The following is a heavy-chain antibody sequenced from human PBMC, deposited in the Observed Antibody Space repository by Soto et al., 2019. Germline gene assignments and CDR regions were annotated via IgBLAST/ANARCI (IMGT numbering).Heavy chain of an antibody. V-gene: IGHV3-23*01. D-gene: IGHD1-26*01. CDR1: GITLSSYA. CDR3: AKGQNSGTYRFYFGY. CDR2: ISASGGST. J-gene: IGHJ4*02. Sequence: PGGSLRLSCAASGITLSSYAMSWVRQAPGKGPEWVSGISASGGSTSYADSVKGRFTISRDNSKNTLYLQMNSLRADDTAVYHCAKGQNSGTYRFYFGYWGQGGLVTGSS.